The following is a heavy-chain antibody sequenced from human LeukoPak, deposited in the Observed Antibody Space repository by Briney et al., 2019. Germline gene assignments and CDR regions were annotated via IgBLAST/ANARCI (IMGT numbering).Heavy chain of an antibody. J-gene: IGHJ4*02. D-gene: IGHD2-15*01. Sequence: GVLRLSCAASGFTFSSYWMSWVRQAPGKGLEWVANIKQDGSDKYYVDSVKGRSTISRDNAKNSLYLQINSLRAEDTAVYYCARKMVVGSYFDYWGQGTPVTVSS. CDR2: IKQDGSDK. V-gene: IGHV3-7*03. CDR1: GFTFSSYW. CDR3: ARKMVVGSYFDY.